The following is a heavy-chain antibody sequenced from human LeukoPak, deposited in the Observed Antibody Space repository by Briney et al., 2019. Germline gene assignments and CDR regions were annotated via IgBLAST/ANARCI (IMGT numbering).Heavy chain of an antibody. D-gene: IGHD6-6*01. V-gene: IGHV4-4*07. CDR1: GGSISSYY. CDR2: IYTSGST. J-gene: IGHJ6*03. Sequence: ASETLSLTCTVSGGSISSYYWSWIRQPAGKGLEWIGRIYTSGSTNYNPSLESRVTMSVDTSKNQFSLKLSSVTAADTAVYYCARGEAARPRPYYYYMDVWGKGTTVTVSS. CDR3: ARGEAARPRPYYYYMDV.